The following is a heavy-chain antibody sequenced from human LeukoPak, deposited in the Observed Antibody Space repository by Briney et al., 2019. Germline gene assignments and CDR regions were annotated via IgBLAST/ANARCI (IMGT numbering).Heavy chain of an antibody. CDR3: ARDTKRSRARWENLGFDP. Sequence: ASVKVSCKTSGYFFPSYGISWVRQAPGQGLEWIGWITPSNGNTHYAQNFQGRVTVTTDTSTSTVYMELGSLRSDDTAVYYCARDTKRSRARWENLGFDPWGQGTLVTVSS. J-gene: IGHJ5*02. V-gene: IGHV1-18*01. D-gene: IGHD1-26*01. CDR2: ITPSNGNT. CDR1: GYFFPSYG.